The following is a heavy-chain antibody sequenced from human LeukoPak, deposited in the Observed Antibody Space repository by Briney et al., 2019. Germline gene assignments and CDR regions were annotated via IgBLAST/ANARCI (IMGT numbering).Heavy chain of an antibody. CDR1: GFTFSKVW. CDR2: IKSKTDGGTI. Sequence: GGSLRLSCAASGFTFSKVWMSWVRQAPGKGLEWVGRIKSKTDGGTIDYAAPVKGSFTISRDDSKDTLFLQMNSLKTEDTAVYYCTTDLSELDDSGYYAKYFHHWGQGTLVSVSS. CDR3: TTDLSELDDSGYYAKYFHH. V-gene: IGHV3-15*01. J-gene: IGHJ1*01. D-gene: IGHD3-22*01.